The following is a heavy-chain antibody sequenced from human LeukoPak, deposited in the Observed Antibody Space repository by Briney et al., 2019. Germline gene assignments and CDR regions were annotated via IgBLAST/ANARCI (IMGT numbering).Heavy chain of an antibody. CDR3: ARGGVRGYYYGMDV. CDR1: GFTFSSYA. CDR2: ISSSGSFI. V-gene: IGHV3-21*01. Sequence: PGGSLRLSCAASGFTFSSYAMSWVRQAPGKGLEWVSQISSSGSFIYYTDSVKGRFTISRDNAKNSLYLQMNSLRAEDTAVYYCARGGVRGYYYGMDVWGQGTTVTVSS. J-gene: IGHJ6*02. D-gene: IGHD3-10*01.